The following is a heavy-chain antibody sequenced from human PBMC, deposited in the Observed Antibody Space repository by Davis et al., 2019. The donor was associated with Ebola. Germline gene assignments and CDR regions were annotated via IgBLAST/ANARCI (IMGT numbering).Heavy chain of an antibody. CDR1: GGSVSSGSYY. CDR2: VYYSGST. CDR3: AREYYYYGSGSKNGY. J-gene: IGHJ4*02. D-gene: IGHD3-10*01. V-gene: IGHV4-61*01. Sequence: SETLSLTCTVSGGSVSSGSYYWSWIRQPPGKGLEWIWYVYYSGSTNYNPSLKGRVTMSVDTSKNQFSLKLSSVTSAATAVYYCAREYYYYGSGSKNGYWGQGTLVTVSS.